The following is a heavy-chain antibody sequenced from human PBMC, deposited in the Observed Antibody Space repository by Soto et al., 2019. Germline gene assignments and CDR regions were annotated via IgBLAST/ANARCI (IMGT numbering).Heavy chain of an antibody. CDR2: IWYDGSKE. D-gene: IGHD2-15*01. Sequence: GGSLRLSCAASGFTFSSYAMSWVRQAPGKGLEWVAVIWYDGSKEYYVDSVRGRFTISRDNSKNMMYLQMNSLRAEDTAMYYCARDRCSGGNCDSAAEYYQYWGQGTLVTVSS. J-gene: IGHJ1*01. CDR1: GFTFSSYA. V-gene: IGHV3-33*08. CDR3: ARDRCSGGNCDSAAEYYQY.